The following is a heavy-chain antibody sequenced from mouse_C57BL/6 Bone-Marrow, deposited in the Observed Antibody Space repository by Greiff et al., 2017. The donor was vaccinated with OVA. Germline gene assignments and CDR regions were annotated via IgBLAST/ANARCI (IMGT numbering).Heavy chain of an antibody. J-gene: IGHJ1*03. CDR3: ASYYCSNYGYFDV. V-gene: IGHV1-72*01. CDR1: GYTFTSYW. D-gene: IGHD1-1*01. CDR2: IDPSGGGT. Sequence: VQLQQPGAELVKPGASVKLSCKASGYTFTSYWMHWVKQRPGRGLEWIGRIDPSGGGTNYNEKFKGKATLTVDKSSSTAYMQLSSLTSEDSAVYDCASYYCSNYGYFDVWGTGTTVTVSS.